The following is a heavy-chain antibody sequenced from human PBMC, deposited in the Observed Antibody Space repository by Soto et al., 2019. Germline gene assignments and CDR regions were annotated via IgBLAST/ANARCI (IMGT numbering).Heavy chain of an antibody. CDR1: GGSFSGYY. J-gene: IGHJ4*02. CDR3: ARGQREKSLVSPLYYFDY. Sequence: SETLSLTCAVYGGSFSGYYWSWIRQPPGKGLEWIGEINHSGSTNYNPSLKSRVTISVDTSKNQFSLKLSSVTAADTAVYYCARGQREKSLVSPLYYFDYWGQGTLVTVSS. V-gene: IGHV4-34*01. CDR2: INHSGST. D-gene: IGHD6-19*01.